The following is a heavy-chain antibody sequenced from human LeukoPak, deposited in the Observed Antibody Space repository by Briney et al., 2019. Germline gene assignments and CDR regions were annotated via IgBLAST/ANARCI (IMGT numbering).Heavy chain of an antibody. CDR1: GYTITDYY. D-gene: IGHD3-22*01. J-gene: IGHJ5*02. CDR2: INPNSGDT. V-gene: IGHV1-2*02. Sequence: GASVKVSCKASGYTITDYYMSWVRQAPGQGLEWMGWINPNSGDTTYAQKFHGSVTMTRDTSINTAYLELNGLAYDDTAVYYCARDAGGGYNTWGQGTLVTVSS. CDR3: ARDAGGGYNT.